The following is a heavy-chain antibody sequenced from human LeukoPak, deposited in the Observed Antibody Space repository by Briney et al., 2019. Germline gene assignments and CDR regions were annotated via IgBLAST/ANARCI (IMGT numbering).Heavy chain of an antibody. CDR2: ISGSDFST. V-gene: IGHV3-23*01. J-gene: IGHJ4*02. D-gene: IGHD4-23*01. CDR1: GFTFSSYA. CDR3: ARVVYGGKDWYFDY. Sequence: GGSLRLSCAASGFTFSSYAMSWVRQAPGKGLEWVSSISGSDFSTNHADSVIGRFTIYRDNSKNTLSLQMNSLRAEDTAVYYCARVVYGGKDWYFDYWGQGTLVTVSS.